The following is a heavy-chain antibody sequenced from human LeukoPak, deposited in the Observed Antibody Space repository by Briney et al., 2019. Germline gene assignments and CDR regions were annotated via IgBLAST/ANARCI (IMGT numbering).Heavy chain of an antibody. Sequence: KSGGSLRLSCAASGFTFSSYSMNWVRQAPGKGLEWVSSISSSSSYIYYADSVKGRFTISRDNAKNSLYLQMNSLRAEDTAVYYCARGEYDFWSGYYSLGYFDYWGQGTLVTVSS. J-gene: IGHJ4*02. CDR2: ISSSSSYI. CDR3: ARGEYDFWSGYYSLGYFDY. CDR1: GFTFSSYS. D-gene: IGHD3-3*01. V-gene: IGHV3-21*01.